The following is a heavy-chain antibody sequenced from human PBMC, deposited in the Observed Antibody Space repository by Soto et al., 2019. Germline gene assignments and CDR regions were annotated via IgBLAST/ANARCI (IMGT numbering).Heavy chain of an antibody. V-gene: IGHV4-39*01. D-gene: IGHD2-15*01. Sequence: SETLSLTCTVSGGSISSSSYYWGWIRQPPGKGLEWIGSIYYSGSTYYNPSLKSRVTISVDTSKNQFSLKLSSVTAADTAVYYCAGIRYCSGGSCYSPTYCYYYYYMDVWGKGTTVTVSS. J-gene: IGHJ6*03. CDR2: IYYSGST. CDR1: GGSISSSSYY. CDR3: AGIRYCSGGSCYSPTYCYYYYYMDV.